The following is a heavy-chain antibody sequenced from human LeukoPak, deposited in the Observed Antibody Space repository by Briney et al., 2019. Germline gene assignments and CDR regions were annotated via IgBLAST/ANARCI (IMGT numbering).Heavy chain of an antibody. J-gene: IGHJ5*02. CDR2: INHSGST. CDR3: ARTVLLWFGEENWFDP. Sequence: SETLSLTCAVYGGSFSGYYWSWIRQPPGKGLEWIGEINHSGSTNYNPSLKSRVTISVDTSKNQFSLKLSSVTAADTAVYYCARTVLLWFGEENWFDPWGQGTLVTVSS. CDR1: GGSFSGYY. V-gene: IGHV4-34*01. D-gene: IGHD3-10*01.